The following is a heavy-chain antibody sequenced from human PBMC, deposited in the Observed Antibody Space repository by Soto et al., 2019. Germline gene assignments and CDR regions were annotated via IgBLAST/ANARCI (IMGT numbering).Heavy chain of an antibody. D-gene: IGHD5-12*01. CDR2: IIPIFGTA. CDR1: GGTFSSYA. V-gene: IGHV1-69*01. J-gene: IGHJ4*02. CDR3: AREGRWLQSNFDY. Sequence: VKVSCKASGGTFSSYAISWVRQAPGQGLEWMGGIIPIFGTANYAQKFQGRVTITADESTSTAYMELSSLRSEDTAVYYCAREGRWLQSNFDYWGQGTLVTSPQ.